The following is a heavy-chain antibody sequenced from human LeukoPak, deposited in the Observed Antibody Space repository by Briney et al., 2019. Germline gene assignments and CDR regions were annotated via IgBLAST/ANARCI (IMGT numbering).Heavy chain of an antibody. CDR2: INWNGGST. J-gene: IGHJ6*03. V-gene: IGHV3-20*04. D-gene: IGHD3-22*01. CDR1: GFTFDDYG. Sequence: GGSLRLSCAASGFTFDDYGMSWVRQAPGKGLEWVSGINWNGGSTGYADSVKGRFTISRDNAKNSLYLQMNSLRAEDTALYYCARENDSSGYHYYYMDVWGKGTTVTVSS. CDR3: ARENDSSGYHYYYMDV.